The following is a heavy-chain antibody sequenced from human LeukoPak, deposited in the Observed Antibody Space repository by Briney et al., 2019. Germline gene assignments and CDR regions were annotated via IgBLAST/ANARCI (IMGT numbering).Heavy chain of an antibody. J-gene: IGHJ4*02. D-gene: IGHD3-10*01. Sequence: SVKVSCKASGGTFSSYAISWVRQAPGQGLEWMGRIIPILGIANYAQKFQGRVTITADKSTSTAYMELSSLRSEDTAVYYCARAGRGVLDGTGVTFDYWGQGTLVTVSS. CDR1: GGTFSSYA. CDR3: ARAGRGVLDGTGVTFDY. CDR2: IIPILGIA. V-gene: IGHV1-69*04.